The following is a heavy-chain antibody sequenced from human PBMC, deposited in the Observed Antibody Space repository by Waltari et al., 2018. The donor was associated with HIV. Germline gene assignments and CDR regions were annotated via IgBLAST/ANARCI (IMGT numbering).Heavy chain of an antibody. J-gene: IGHJ3*02. CDR2: INPSNGAT. CDR3: ARAAKTWVQLTSSGGFDI. D-gene: IGHD2-15*01. V-gene: IGHV1-46*03. Sequence: VELVQSGTEVRKPGASVTVSCKPAGYTFVNYSLHWVRQAPGQGLGWMGVINPSNGATTYAERFRVGVSMSTNASADVVFMELSSLIPDDTAVYFCARAAKTWVQLTSSGGFDIWGQGTAVVVSS. CDR1: GYTFVNYS.